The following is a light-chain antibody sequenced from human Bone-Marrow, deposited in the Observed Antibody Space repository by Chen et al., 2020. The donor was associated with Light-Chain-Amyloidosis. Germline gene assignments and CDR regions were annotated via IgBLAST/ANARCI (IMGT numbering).Light chain of an antibody. Sequence: DIVLTQSPATLSLSPGERATLSCRASQSVRSYLAWFQQRPGQAPRLLIYDALDRATGIPARFSGSGSGTDFTLTISSLEPEDFAVYYCQQRSIWPITFGQGTRLEIK. CDR1: QSVRSY. CDR3: QQRSIWPIT. V-gene: IGKV3-11*01. J-gene: IGKJ5*01. CDR2: DAL.